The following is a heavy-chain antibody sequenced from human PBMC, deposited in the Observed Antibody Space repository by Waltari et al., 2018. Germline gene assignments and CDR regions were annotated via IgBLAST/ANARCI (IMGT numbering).Heavy chain of an antibody. J-gene: IGHJ4*02. Sequence: EVQLVESGGVLVQPGGSLRLSGAASGFTLSRTSMHWVRQAPGKGLVWVSRINNDGSSSTYADSVKGRFTISRDNAKNTLYLQMNSLRAEDTAVYYCARGTYYFDYWGQGTLVTVSS. CDR2: INNDGSSS. CDR1: GFTLSRTS. V-gene: IGHV3-74*01. CDR3: ARGTYYFDY.